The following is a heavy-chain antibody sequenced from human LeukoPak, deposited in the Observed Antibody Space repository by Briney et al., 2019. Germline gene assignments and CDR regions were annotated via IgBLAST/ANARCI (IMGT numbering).Heavy chain of an antibody. Sequence: SVKVSCKASGYSFTRYGLNWVRQAPGEGLEWMGWISVHGGNANYAQKVQGRVTMTRDISTSTVYMELRSLRPDDTAVYFCARGVDNYDGSVDAFLIWGQGHRSPSL. D-gene: IGHD3-22*01. CDR3: ARGVDNYDGSVDAFLI. CDR2: ISVHGGNA. CDR1: GYSFTRYG. V-gene: IGHV1-18*01. J-gene: IGHJ3*02.